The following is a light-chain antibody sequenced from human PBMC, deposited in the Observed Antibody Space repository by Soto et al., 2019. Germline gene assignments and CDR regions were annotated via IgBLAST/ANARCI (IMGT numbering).Light chain of an antibody. CDR1: QTISGD. Sequence: EIVMTQSPATLSVSPGERATLSCRASQTISGDLAWYQQKPGQAPRLLIYGATTRATGIPARFSGSGSGTEFTLTISSLQSEDFAVYYCQQFNNWPLTFGGGTKVEIK. CDR2: GAT. CDR3: QQFNNWPLT. V-gene: IGKV3-15*01. J-gene: IGKJ4*01.